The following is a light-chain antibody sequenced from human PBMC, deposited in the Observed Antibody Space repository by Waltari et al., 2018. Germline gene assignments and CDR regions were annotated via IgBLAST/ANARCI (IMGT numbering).Light chain of an antibody. Sequence: ELVMTQSPATLSVSPGERASLSCRASQSASTSLAWYQQTPGQAPRLLIYRASTRAAGIPDRFSGSGSGTEFTLTISSLQPEDFATYYCQQSYSTSWTFGQGTKVEIK. CDR3: QQSYSTSWT. J-gene: IGKJ1*01. V-gene: IGKV3-15*01. CDR2: RAS. CDR1: QSASTS.